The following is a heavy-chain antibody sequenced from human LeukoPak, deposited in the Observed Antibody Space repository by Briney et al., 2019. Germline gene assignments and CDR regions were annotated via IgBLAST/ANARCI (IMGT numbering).Heavy chain of an antibody. CDR2: ISGSGGST. V-gene: IGHV3-23*01. CDR1: GFTFSSYA. CDR3: ARVDAYYYGSGPFDY. Sequence: GGSLRLSCAASGFTFSSYAMSWVRQAPGKGLEWVSAISGSGGSTYYADSVKGRFTISRDNSKNTLYLQMNSLRAEDTAVYYCARVDAYYYGSGPFDYWGQGTLVTVSS. D-gene: IGHD3-10*01. J-gene: IGHJ4*02.